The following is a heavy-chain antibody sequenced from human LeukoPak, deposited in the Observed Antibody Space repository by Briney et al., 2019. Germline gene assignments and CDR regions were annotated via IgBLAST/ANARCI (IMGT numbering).Heavy chain of an antibody. J-gene: IGHJ3*01. CDR2: IYYSGIT. CDR3: ARLPRITVFGVVIQGALDV. V-gene: IGHV4-59*05. Sequence: SETLSLTCTVSGASISSYYWSWIRQPAGKGLERIGSIYYSGITYYNPSLKSRVTLFVDTSKNQFSLRLSSVTATDTAVYYCARLPRITVFGVVIQGALDVWGQGTMVTVSS. D-gene: IGHD3-3*01. CDR1: GASISSYY.